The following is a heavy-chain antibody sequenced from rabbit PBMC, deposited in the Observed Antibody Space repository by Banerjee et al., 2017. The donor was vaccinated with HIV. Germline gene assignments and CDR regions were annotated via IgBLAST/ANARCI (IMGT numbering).Heavy chain of an antibody. CDR1: GFSFSSGYY. CDR3: ARSGVGGSPYATRLNL. D-gene: IGHD8-1*01. V-gene: IGHV1S45*01. Sequence: QEQLVESGGGLVQPEGSLTLTCTASGFSFSSGYYMCWVRQAPGKGLEWIGCIVAGSSGTTYYASWAKGRFTISKTSSTTVTLHMTSLTAADTATYFCARSGVGGSPYATRLNLWGPGTLVTVS. J-gene: IGHJ4*01. CDR2: IVAGSSGTT.